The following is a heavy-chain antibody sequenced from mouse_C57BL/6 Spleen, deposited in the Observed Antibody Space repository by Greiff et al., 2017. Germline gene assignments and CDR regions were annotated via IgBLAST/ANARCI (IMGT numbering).Heavy chain of an antibody. CDR3: ARKGSYDYDGGDY. J-gene: IGHJ2*01. CDR2: IYPRSGNT. D-gene: IGHD2-4*01. V-gene: IGHV1-81*01. CDR1: GYTFTSYG. Sequence: QVQLQQSGAELARPGASVKLSCKASGYTFTSYGISWVQQSTGQGLEWIGEIYPRSGNTYYNEKFKGKATLTAAKSSSTAYMELSSLTSEDSAVYFCARKGSYDYDGGDYWGQGTTLTVSS.